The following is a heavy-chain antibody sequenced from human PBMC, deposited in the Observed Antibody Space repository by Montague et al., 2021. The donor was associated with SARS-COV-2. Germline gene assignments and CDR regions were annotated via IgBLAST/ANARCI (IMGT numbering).Heavy chain of an antibody. CDR3: ARHTSERITMVQAFDT. J-gene: IGHJ3*02. Sequence: SETLSLTCSVSGGSISSSYWSWIRQPPGKGLEWIGYIYHYGSAKYNPSLKSRVTISVDTSKNQFSLKLSSVTAADTAVYYCARHTSERITMVQAFDTWGQGTMVTVSS. CDR1: GGSISSSY. D-gene: IGHD3-10*01. V-gene: IGHV4-59*08. CDR2: IYHYGSA.